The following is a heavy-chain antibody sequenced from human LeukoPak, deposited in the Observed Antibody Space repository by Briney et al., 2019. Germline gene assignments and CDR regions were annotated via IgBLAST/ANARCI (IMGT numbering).Heavy chain of an antibody. CDR1: GFTFSSYA. CDR2: VSDSGGST. V-gene: IGHV3-23*01. D-gene: IGHD1-1*01. CDR3: AKSLNWNFES. Sequence: GGSLRLSCAASGFTFSSYAMSWVRQAPGKGLEWVSAVSDSGGSTYYADSVRGRFTISRDNSKNTLYLQMNSLRAEDTAIYFCAKSLNWNFESWGRGTLVTVSS. J-gene: IGHJ4*02.